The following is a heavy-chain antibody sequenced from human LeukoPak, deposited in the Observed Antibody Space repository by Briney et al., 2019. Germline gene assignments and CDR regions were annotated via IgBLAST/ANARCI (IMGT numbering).Heavy chain of an antibody. CDR1: GYTFTGYY. Sequence: VASVKVSCKASGYTFTGYYMHWVRQAPGQGLEWMGWINTNSGGTNYAQKFQGRVTMTRDTSISTAYMELSRLRSDDTAVYYCARDRVPFYYYMDVWGKGTTVTISS. D-gene: IGHD2-2*01. J-gene: IGHJ6*03. CDR3: ARDRVPFYYYMDV. V-gene: IGHV1-2*02. CDR2: INTNSGGT.